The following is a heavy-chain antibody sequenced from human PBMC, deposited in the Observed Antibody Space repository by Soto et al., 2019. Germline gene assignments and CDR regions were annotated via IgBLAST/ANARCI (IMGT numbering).Heavy chain of an antibody. V-gene: IGHV3-74*01. D-gene: IGHD6-13*01. CDR2: INHDGSKT. J-gene: IGHJ4*02. CDR1: HFSFSSYW. CDR3: VREPWGFSGTWYDY. Sequence: GGSVMLSCAASHFSFSSYWMHWVLQVPGKGPAWVSRINHDGSKTEYADSVKGRFTISRDNSNNTLYLQMNSLRVEDTAMYYCVREPWGFSGTWYDYWGQGTLVTGSS.